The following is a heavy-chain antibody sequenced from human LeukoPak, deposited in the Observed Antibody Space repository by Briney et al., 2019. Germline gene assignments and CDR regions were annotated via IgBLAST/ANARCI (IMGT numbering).Heavy chain of an antibody. CDR2: INHSGST. D-gene: IGHD3-10*01. CDR3: ARHGVYYGLGSSYGLPNWFDP. J-gene: IGHJ5*02. Sequence: SETLSLTCAVYGGSFSGYYWSWIRQPPGKGLEWIGEINHSGSTNYNPSLKSRVTISVDTSKNQFSLKLSSVTAADTAVYYCARHGVYYGLGSSYGLPNWFDPWGQGTQVTVSS. CDR1: GGSFSGYY. V-gene: IGHV4-34*01.